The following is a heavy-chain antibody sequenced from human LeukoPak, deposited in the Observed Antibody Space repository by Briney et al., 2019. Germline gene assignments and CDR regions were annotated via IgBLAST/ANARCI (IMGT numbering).Heavy chain of an antibody. CDR1: GYTFTSYG. CDR3: ASGSLGDGYGVGDYYQYMDV. J-gene: IGHJ6*03. V-gene: IGHV1-18*01. Sequence: ASVKVSCKASGYTFTSYGISWVRQAPGRGLEWMGWISAYNGNTNYAQKLQGRVTMTTDTSTSTAYMELRSLRSDDTAVYYCASGSLGDGYGVGDYYQYMDVWGKGTTVTVSS. CDR2: ISAYNGNT. D-gene: IGHD5-24*01.